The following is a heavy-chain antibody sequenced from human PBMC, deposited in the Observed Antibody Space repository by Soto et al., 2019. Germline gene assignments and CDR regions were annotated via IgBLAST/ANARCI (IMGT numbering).Heavy chain of an antibody. Sequence: KTSETLSLTCAVYGGSFSGYYWSWIRQPPGKGLEWIGEVNHSGSTNYNPSLKSRVTISVDTSKNLFSLKLSSVTAADTGVYYCARGGAGRGSNYDILTGYNRGNYYHGMDVWGQGTTVTVSS. D-gene: IGHD3-9*01. CDR2: VNHSGST. J-gene: IGHJ6*02. CDR3: ARGGAGRGSNYDILTGYNRGNYYHGMDV. CDR1: GGSFSGYY. V-gene: IGHV4-34*01.